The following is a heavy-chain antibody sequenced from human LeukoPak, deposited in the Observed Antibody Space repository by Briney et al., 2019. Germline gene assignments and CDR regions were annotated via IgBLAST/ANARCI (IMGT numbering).Heavy chain of an antibody. D-gene: IGHD5-18*01. CDR2: ISWNSGSI. CDR3: AKVSGPYRGGYSYDGGVS. V-gene: IGHV3-9*01. Sequence: GGSLRLSCAASGFTFDDYAMHWVRQAPGKGLEWVSGISWNSGSIGYADSVKGRFTISRDNAKNSLYLQMNSLRAEDTALYYCAKVSGPYRGGYSYDGGVSWGQGTLVTVSS. J-gene: IGHJ4*02. CDR1: GFTFDDYA.